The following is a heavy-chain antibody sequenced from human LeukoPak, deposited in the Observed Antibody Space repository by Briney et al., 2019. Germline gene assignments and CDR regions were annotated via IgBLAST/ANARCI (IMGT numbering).Heavy chain of an antibody. D-gene: IGHD3-9*01. J-gene: IGHJ4*02. CDR2: ISANSGDT. CDR1: GYSFTRKG. CDR3: ARDVDFAFGY. V-gene: IGHV1-18*01. Sequence: ASVKVSRKPSGYSFTRKGISWVRQAPGQGLEWMAWISANSGDTKFAQNFQDRVTLTTDTSTSTAYMELRSLRSDDKAVYYCARDVDFAFGYWGQGTLVTVSS.